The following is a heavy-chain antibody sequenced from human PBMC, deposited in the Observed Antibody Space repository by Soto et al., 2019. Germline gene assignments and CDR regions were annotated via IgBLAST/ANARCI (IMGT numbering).Heavy chain of an antibody. J-gene: IGHJ6*02. Sequence: SETLSLTCSVSGDSVSASDYYWAWIRQPPGKGLEWIGSIFYSGLTYSNPSLKSRVTLSVDTSKNQFSVRLNSVTAADTAVYYCAPLTVSQRGPYGIHVWGQGTTVTVSS. V-gene: IGHV4-39*01. CDR1: GDSVSASDYY. D-gene: IGHD1-1*01. CDR3: APLTVSQRGPYGIHV. CDR2: IFYSGLT.